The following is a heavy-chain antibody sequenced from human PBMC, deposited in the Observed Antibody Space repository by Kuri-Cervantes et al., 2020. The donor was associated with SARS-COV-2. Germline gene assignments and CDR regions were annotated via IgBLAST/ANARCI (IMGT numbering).Heavy chain of an antibody. CDR2: ISGSGGST. Sequence: GGSLRLSCAASGFTFSSYAMSWVRQAPGKGLEWVSAISGSGGSTYYADSVEGRFTISRDNSKNTLYLQMNSLRAEDTAVYYCAKDLYSYGYYYYGMDVWGQGTTVTVSS. CDR1: GFTFSSYA. CDR3: AKDLYSYGYYYYGMDV. D-gene: IGHD5-18*01. V-gene: IGHV3-23*01. J-gene: IGHJ6*02.